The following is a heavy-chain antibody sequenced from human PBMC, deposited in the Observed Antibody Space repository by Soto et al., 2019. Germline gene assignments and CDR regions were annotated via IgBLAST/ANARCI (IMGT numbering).Heavy chain of an antibody. D-gene: IGHD3-16*01. Sequence: PSETLSLTCTVSGGSISSYYWSWIRQPPGKGLEWIGYIYYSGSIIYNPSLKSRVTISVDTSKNQFYLNLSTVTAADTAVYYCARDLFHRGTYYGVDVWGQGTTVTVSS. CDR1: GGSISSYY. CDR2: IYYSGSI. J-gene: IGHJ6*02. CDR3: ARDLFHRGTYYGVDV. V-gene: IGHV4-59*01.